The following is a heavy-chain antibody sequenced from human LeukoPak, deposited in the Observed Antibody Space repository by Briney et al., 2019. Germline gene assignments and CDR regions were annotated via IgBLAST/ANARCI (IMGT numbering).Heavy chain of an antibody. CDR1: GFTLGYYA. J-gene: IGHJ4*02. CDR2: IRSKAYGGTT. D-gene: IGHD3-22*01. CDR3: TKYYYDSSGYYLPYDY. V-gene: IGHV3-49*03. Sequence: GRSLRLSCTASGFTLGYYAMSWFRQAPGKGLEGVGFIRSKAYGGTTEYAASVKGRFTISRDDSKSIAYLQMSTLKTEDTAVYYCTKYYYDSSGYYLPYDYWGQGTLVTVSS.